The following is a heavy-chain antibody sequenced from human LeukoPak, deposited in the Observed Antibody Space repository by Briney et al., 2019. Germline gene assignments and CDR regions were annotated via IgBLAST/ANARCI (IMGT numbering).Heavy chain of an antibody. CDR1: GFTFSSYW. V-gene: IGHV3-7*04. D-gene: IGHD6-6*01. CDR2: IKQDGTEK. J-gene: IGHJ4*02. CDR3: ARDVRPDY. Sequence: GVSLRLSCAASGFTFSSYWMSWVRQAQGEGLEWVANIKQDGTEKYYMYSVKGRFSISRDNAKNSLYLQMNALRAEDTAVYYCARDVRPDYWGQGTLVTVSS.